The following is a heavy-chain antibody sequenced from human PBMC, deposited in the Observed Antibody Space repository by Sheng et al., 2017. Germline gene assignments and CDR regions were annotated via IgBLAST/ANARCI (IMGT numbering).Heavy chain of an antibody. CDR3: ARGGVTANYRYFDL. D-gene: IGHD2-21*02. Sequence: EVQLVESGGALVQPGGSLRLSCAASGFTVSSNNISWVRQAPGKGLEWVSVIYSGVSTYYADSVKGRFTISRDNSKNTLYLQMNSLRAEDTAVYYCARGGVTANYRYFDLWGRGTRVTVSS. J-gene: IGHJ2*01. CDR2: IYSGVST. CDR1: GFTVSSNN. V-gene: IGHV3-66*01.